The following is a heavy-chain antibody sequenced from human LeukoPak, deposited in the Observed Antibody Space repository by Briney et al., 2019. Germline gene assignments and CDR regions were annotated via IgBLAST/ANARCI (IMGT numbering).Heavy chain of an antibody. V-gene: IGHV4-34*01. CDR2: INHSGST. Sequence: PSETLSLTCAVYGGSISGYYWSWIRQPPGKGLEWIGEINHSGSTNYNPSLKSRVTISVDTSKNQFSLKLSSVTAADTAVYYCARGGGSYLHGHTYNWFDPWGQGTLVTVSS. CDR1: GGSISGYY. CDR3: ARGGGSYLHGHTYNWFDP. J-gene: IGHJ5*02. D-gene: IGHD1-26*01.